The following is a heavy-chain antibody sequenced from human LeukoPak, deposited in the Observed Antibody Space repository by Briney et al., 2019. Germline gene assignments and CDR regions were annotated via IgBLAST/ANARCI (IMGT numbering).Heavy chain of an antibody. J-gene: IGHJ4*02. CDR2: ISYDGSNK. D-gene: IGHD1-26*01. CDR3: AKDRYGGRALDY. CDR1: GFTFSSYG. V-gene: IGHV3-30*18. Sequence: GGSLRLSCAASGFTFSSYGMHWVRQAPGKGLEWVAVISYDGSNKYYADSVKGRFTISRDNSKNTLYLQMNSLRAEDTAVYYCAKDRYGGRALDYWGQGTLVTVSS.